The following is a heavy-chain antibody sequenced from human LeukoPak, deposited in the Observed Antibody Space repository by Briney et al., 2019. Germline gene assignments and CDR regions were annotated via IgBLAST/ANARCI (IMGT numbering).Heavy chain of an antibody. Sequence: GASVKVSCKASGYTFTGYYMHWVRQAPGQGLEWMGWINPDNGGTNYAQKFQGRVTMTRDMSISTAYMELSRLRSDDTAVYYCARDPSNSGYDYLYYFDYWGQGTLVTASS. CDR3: ARDPSNSGYDYLYYFDY. V-gene: IGHV1-2*02. D-gene: IGHD5-12*01. J-gene: IGHJ4*02. CDR1: GYTFTGYY. CDR2: INPDNGGT.